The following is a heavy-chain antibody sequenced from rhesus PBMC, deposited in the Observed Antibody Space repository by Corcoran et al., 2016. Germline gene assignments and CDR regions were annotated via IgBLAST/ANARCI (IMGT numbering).Heavy chain of an antibody. J-gene: IGHJ2*01. D-gene: IGHD3-34*01. CDR1: GGSISSNY. CDR3: ASSDYWGDYYDNNWYFDI. CDR2: ITGRGGST. Sequence: QLQLQESGPGLVKPSETLSLTCAVSGGSISSNYWSWIRQPPGKGLEWIGRITGRGGSTDNNPSLKRRVTISTDTSKNQFSLKLSSVTAADTAVYYCASSDYWGDYYDNNWYFDIWGPGTPITISS. V-gene: IGHV4-173*01.